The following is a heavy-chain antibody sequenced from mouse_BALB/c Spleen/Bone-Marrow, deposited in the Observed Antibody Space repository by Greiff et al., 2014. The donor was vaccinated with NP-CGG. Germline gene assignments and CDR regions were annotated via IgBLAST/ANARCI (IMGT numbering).Heavy chain of an antibody. CDR3: ARDGGYAMDY. Sequence: VKLMESGPGLVSPSQSLSITCTISGFSLTSYGVHWVRQPPGKGLEWLVVIWSDGSTTYNSALKSRLSISKDNSKSQVFLKMNSLQTDDTAMYYCARDGGYAMDYWGQGTSVTVSS. J-gene: IGHJ4*01. V-gene: IGHV2-6-1*01. CDR2: IWSDGST. CDR1: GFSLTSYG.